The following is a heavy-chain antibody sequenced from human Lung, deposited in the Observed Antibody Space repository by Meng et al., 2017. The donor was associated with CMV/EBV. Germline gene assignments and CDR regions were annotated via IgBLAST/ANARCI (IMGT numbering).Heavy chain of an antibody. Sequence: GGSLRLXCTASGFAFSSYGMHWVRQAPGKGLEWVAVIWYDGSNKYFADSVKGRFTVSRDNSRNMLYLHMNRLRADDTAVYYCAKDIVSTINPGAFDAWGQGXMVTVSS. D-gene: IGHD5/OR15-5a*01. J-gene: IGHJ3*01. CDR2: IWYDGSNK. CDR1: GFAFSSYG. CDR3: AKDIVSTINPGAFDA. V-gene: IGHV3-33*06.